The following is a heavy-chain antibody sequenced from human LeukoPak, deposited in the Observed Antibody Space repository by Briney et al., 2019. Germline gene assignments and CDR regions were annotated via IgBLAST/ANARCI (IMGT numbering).Heavy chain of an antibody. CDR3: ARGRVSSSTWYSTYYYYFYMDV. D-gene: IGHD4-11*01. J-gene: IGHJ6*03. Sequence: SETLSLTCTVSDDSITMYYWTWIRQPPGKGLEWTGYVDHTGSTKFNPSLNGRVSIPRDTSKNLFSLRLRSVTAADTAVYFCARGRVSSSTWYSTYYYYFYMDVWGKGTTVTVSS. V-gene: IGHV4-59*01. CDR1: DDSITMYY. CDR2: VDHTGST.